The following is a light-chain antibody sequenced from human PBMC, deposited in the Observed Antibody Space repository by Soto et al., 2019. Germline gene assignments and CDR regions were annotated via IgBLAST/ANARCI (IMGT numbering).Light chain of an antibody. V-gene: IGLV2-14*01. CDR3: FSYTSSTAYV. J-gene: IGLJ1*01. CDR2: EVS. Sequence: QSALTQPASVSGSPGQSITIYCTGTSSDIGGYKYVSWYQLHPGKAPKLMIYEVSNRPSGISDRFSASKSGNTASLTISGLQDDDEADYYCFSYTSSTAYVFGTGTKATVL. CDR1: SSDIGGYKY.